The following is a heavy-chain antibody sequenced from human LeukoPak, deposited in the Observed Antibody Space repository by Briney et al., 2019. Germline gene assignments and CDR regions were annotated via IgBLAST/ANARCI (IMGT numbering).Heavy chain of an antibody. J-gene: IGHJ4*02. Sequence: GGSLRLSCAASGFTVSSNYMSWVRQAPGKGLEWVSVIYSGGSTYYADSVKGRFTISRDNAKNSLYLQMNSLRAEDTAVYHCVRDRDYYAMDYWGQGTLVTVSS. CDR1: GFTVSSNY. CDR3: VRDRDYYAMDY. V-gene: IGHV3-53*01. CDR2: IYSGGST. D-gene: IGHD3-22*01.